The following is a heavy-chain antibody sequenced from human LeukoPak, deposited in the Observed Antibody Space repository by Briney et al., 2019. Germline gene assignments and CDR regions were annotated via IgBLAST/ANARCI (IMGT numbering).Heavy chain of an antibody. D-gene: IGHD3-10*01. CDR3: ARGRITMVRGAANWFDP. CDR2: INHSGST. CDR1: DGSFSGYY. Sequence: SETLSLTCAVYDGSFSGYYWSWIRQPPGKGLEWIGEINHSGSTNYNPSLKSRVTISVDTSKNQFSLKLSSVTAADTAVYYCARGRITMVRGAANWFDPWGQGTLVTVSS. J-gene: IGHJ5*02. V-gene: IGHV4-34*01.